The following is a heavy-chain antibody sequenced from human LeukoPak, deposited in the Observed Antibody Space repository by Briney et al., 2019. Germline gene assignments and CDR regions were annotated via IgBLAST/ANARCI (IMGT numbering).Heavy chain of an antibody. J-gene: IGHJ4*02. V-gene: IGHV3-30*18. CDR1: GFTFSNFG. D-gene: IGHD3-22*01. Sequence: GGSLRLSCAASGFTFSNFGMHWVRQAPGKGLEWVAVISYDGSDKYYADSVKGRFTISRDNSKNTLYLQMNSLRAEDTAVYYCAKDTYYYYDSSGSLDYWGQGTLVTVSS. CDR2: ISYDGSDK. CDR3: AKDTYYYYDSSGSLDY.